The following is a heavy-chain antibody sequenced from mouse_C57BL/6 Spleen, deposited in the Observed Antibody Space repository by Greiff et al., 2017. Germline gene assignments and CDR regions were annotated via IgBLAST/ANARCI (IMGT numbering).Heavy chain of an antibody. CDR3: ARTDSNWFAY. Sequence: VQLQQSGAELARPGASVKLSCKASGYTFTSYGISWVKQRTGQGLEWIGEIYPRSGNTYYNEKFKGKATLTADKSSSTAYMELRSLTSEDSAVYFWARTDSNWFAYWGQGTLGTVSA. V-gene: IGHV1-81*01. CDR1: GYTFTSYG. CDR2: IYPRSGNT. J-gene: IGHJ3*01. D-gene: IGHD2-5*01.